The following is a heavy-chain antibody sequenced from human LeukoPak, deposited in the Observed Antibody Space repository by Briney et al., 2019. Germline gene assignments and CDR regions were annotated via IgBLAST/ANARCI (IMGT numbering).Heavy chain of an antibody. CDR1: GFTFSNAW. Sequence: GGSLRLSCAASGFTFSNAWMSWVRQAPGKGLEWVSAISGSGGSTYYADSVKGRFTISRDNSKNTLYLQMNSLRAEDTAVYYCAKDALSSGWYRNNDYWGQGTLVTVSS. CDR2: ISGSGGST. J-gene: IGHJ4*02. V-gene: IGHV3-23*01. D-gene: IGHD6-19*01. CDR3: AKDALSSGWYRNNDY.